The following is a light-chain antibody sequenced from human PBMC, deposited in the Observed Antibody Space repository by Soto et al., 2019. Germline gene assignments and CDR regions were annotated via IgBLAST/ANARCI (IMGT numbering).Light chain of an antibody. CDR3: HQYRSSPPPLT. J-gene: IGKJ3*01. CDR1: QSISSNY. CDR2: GAS. Sequence: EIVLTQSPGTLSLSAGERATLSCRASQSISSNYLAWYQQKPGQAPRLLIFGASYRATGIPGRFSGSGCGTDFTLTISSLQPQDYAFYYYHQYRSSPPPLTFGPGTKVDIK. V-gene: IGKV3-20*01.